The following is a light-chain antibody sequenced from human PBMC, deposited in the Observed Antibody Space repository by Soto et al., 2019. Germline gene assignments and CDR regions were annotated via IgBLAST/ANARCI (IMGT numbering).Light chain of an antibody. V-gene: IGKV3-20*01. CDR2: GAS. CDR1: QSVSSSY. Sequence: EIVLTQSPGTLSSSPGERATLSCRASQSVSSSYLAWYQQKPGQAPRLLIYGASRRATGIPDRFSGSGSGTDFTLTISRLEPEDFAVYYCQQYGSSPLTFGGGTKVEIK. J-gene: IGKJ4*01. CDR3: QQYGSSPLT.